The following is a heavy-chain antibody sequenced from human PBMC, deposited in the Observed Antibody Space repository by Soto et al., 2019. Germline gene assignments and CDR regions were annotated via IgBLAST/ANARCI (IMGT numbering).Heavy chain of an antibody. D-gene: IGHD2-15*01. CDR1: GYTFTSYA. Sequence: QVQLVQSGAEVKKPGASVKVSCQASGYTFTSYAMHWVRQAPGQRLEWMGWINAGKGNTKYSLNFQGRVTITRDTYASTVYMELSSLRSEDTAVYYCARGPGGPDGPGDYWGQGTLVTVSS. V-gene: IGHV1-3*01. CDR2: INAGKGNT. J-gene: IGHJ4*02. CDR3: ARGPGGPDGPGDY.